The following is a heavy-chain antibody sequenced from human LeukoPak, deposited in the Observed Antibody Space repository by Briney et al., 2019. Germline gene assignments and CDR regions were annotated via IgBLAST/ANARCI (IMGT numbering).Heavy chain of an antibody. CDR2: INGDGSST. V-gene: IGHV3-74*01. Sequence: QPGGSLRLSCSASGFPFTTYWIHWVRQAPGKGLVWVSCINGDGSSTNYADSAKGRFTISKEYSKNTLHLQMNSLRVEDTAVYYCVKEQSSGWYRVADSWGREPWSPSPQ. J-gene: IGHJ4*02. CDR3: VKEQSSGWYRVADS. D-gene: IGHD6-19*01. CDR1: GFPFTTYW.